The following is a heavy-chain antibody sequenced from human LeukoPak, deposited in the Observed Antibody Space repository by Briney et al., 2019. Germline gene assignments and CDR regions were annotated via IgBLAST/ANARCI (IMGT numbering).Heavy chain of an antibody. CDR2: IFPGDSDT. D-gene: IGHD5-18*01. J-gene: IGHJ4*02. CDR1: GYSFTSYW. V-gene: IGHV5-51*01. CDR3: ARRRGYTYGYIDY. Sequence: GESLKISCKGSGYSFTSYWIGWVRQMPGKGLGWMGIIFPGDSDTTYSPSFQGQVTISADKSISTAYLQWSSLKASDTAMYYCARRRGYTYGYIDYWGQGTLVTVSS.